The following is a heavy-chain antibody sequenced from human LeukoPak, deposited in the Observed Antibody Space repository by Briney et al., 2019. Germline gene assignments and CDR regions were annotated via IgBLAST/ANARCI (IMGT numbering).Heavy chain of an antibody. CDR3: ARSPPLAVAGTFDY. J-gene: IGHJ4*02. V-gene: IGHV1-18*01. CDR1: GYTFTSYG. D-gene: IGHD6-19*01. CDR2: ISASNGNT. Sequence: ASVKVSCKASGYTFTSYGISWVRQAPGQGLEWMGWISASNGNTNYAQKLQGRVTMTTDTSTSTAYMELRSLRSDDTAVYYCARSPPLAVAGTFDYWGQGTLVTVSS.